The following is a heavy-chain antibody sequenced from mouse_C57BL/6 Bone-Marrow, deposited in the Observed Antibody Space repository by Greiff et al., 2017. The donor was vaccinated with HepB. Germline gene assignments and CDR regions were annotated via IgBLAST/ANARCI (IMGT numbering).Heavy chain of an antibody. Sequence: EVQVVESGGGLVQPGGSLKLSCAASGFTFSDYYMYWVRQTPEKRLEWVAYISNGGGSTYYPDTVKGRFTISRDNAKNTLYLQMSRLKSEDTAMYYCARHYYGKGYWGQGTTLTVSS. J-gene: IGHJ2*01. V-gene: IGHV5-12*01. D-gene: IGHD1-1*01. CDR3: ARHYYGKGY. CDR1: GFTFSDYY. CDR2: ISNGGGST.